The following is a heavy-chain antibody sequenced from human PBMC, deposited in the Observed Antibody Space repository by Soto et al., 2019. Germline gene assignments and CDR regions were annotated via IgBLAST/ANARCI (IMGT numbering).Heavy chain of an antibody. CDR2: IIPIYGTA. V-gene: IGHV1-69*01. J-gene: IGHJ6*02. CDR3: AKDRRADWESYYCCAVDV. Sequence: QVQLVQSGAEVRKPGSSVKVSCKASGGVFGSFSITWVRQAPGQGLEWIGGIIPIYGTANYAQNFQGRVTITADAATSTAYVEVSSLGSEDTAVYYCAKDRRADWESYYCCAVDVWGQGTTVIVSS. CDR1: GGVFGSFS. D-gene: IGHD1-26*01.